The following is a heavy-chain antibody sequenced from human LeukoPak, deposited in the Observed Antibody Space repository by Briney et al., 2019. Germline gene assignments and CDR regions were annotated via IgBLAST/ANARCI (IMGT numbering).Heavy chain of an antibody. J-gene: IGHJ3*02. CDR2: ISSSGSTI. Sequence: PGGSLRLSCAASGFTFSDYYMSWIRQAPGKGLEWVSYISSSGSTIYYADSVKGRFTISRDNAKNSLYLQMNSLRAEDTAVYYCVRESVAGNAFDIWGQGTMVTVSS. V-gene: IGHV3-11*01. D-gene: IGHD6-19*01. CDR3: VRESVAGNAFDI. CDR1: GFTFSDYY.